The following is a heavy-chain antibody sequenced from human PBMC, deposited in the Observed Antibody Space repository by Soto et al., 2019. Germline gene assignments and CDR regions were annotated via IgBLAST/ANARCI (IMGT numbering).Heavy chain of an antibody. CDR3: AMIASTGWYIRGHFDH. J-gene: IGHJ4*02. Sequence: EVHLLECGGGLVQPGGSVRLSCAASGFTFSDYAMTWVRQAPGRGLEWVSAIGGNGALTYYADSVKGRFTISRDNYKNLVSLQMTVLRGDDTAIYYCAMIASTGWYIRGHFDHWGQGTLLTVSS. V-gene: IGHV3-23*01. D-gene: IGHD6-19*01. CDR1: GFTFSDYA. CDR2: IGGNGALT.